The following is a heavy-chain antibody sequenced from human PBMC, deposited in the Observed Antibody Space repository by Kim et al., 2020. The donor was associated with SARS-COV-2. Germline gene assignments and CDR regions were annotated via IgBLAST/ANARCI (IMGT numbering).Heavy chain of an antibody. V-gene: IGHV3-72*01. CDR3: TRRRFYAFDV. Sequence: GGSLRLSCGASGLNFSDHYMDWVRQAPGKGLEWVGRSRDRANSYSTEYAASVKGRFAISRDHSQHSVHLEMQDPKVEDTANYYCTRRRFYAFDVWGQG. J-gene: IGHJ3*01. D-gene: IGHD3-3*01. CDR1: GLNFSDHY. CDR2: SRDRANSYST.